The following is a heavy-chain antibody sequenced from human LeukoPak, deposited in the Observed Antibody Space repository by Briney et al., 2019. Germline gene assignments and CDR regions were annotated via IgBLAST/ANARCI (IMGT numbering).Heavy chain of an antibody. CDR1: GGSFSGYY. CDR3: ARNRRFGEFPYYYYGMDV. V-gene: IGHV4-34*01. Sequence: SETLSLTCAVYGGSFSGYYWSWIRQPPGKGLEWIGEINHSGSTNYNPSLKSRVTISVDTSKNQFSLKLSSVTAADTAVYYCARNRRFGEFPYYYYGMDVWGQGTTVTVSS. J-gene: IGHJ6*02. D-gene: IGHD3-10*01. CDR2: INHSGST.